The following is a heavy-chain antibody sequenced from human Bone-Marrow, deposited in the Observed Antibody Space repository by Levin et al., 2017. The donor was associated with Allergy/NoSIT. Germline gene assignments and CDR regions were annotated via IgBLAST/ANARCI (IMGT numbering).Heavy chain of an antibody. V-gene: IGHV6-1*01. Sequence: SQTLSLTCAISGDTVSSDNTAWNWIRQSPSRGLEWLGRTYYRSKWYNDYAVSVKSRITINPDTSKNQYSLHLNSVTPEDTAVYYCAREASLPNWGLFVNWGQGTLVTVSS. CDR3: AREASLPNWGLFVN. CDR2: TYYRSKWYN. CDR1: GDTVSSDNTA. D-gene: IGHD7-27*01. J-gene: IGHJ4*02.